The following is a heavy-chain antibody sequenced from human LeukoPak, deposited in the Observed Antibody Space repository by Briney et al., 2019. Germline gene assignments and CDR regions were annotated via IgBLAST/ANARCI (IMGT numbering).Heavy chain of an antibody. Sequence: GGSLRLSCAASGFTFSRYWLHWVRQAPAKGLVWVSRIKSDGRSTTYADSVKGRFTISRDNAKNTLYLQMNSLRAEDTAVYYCAKEWELRDWGQGTLVTVSS. CDR2: IKSDGRST. CDR1: GFTFSRYW. CDR3: AKEWELRD. J-gene: IGHJ1*01. D-gene: IGHD1-26*01. V-gene: IGHV3-74*01.